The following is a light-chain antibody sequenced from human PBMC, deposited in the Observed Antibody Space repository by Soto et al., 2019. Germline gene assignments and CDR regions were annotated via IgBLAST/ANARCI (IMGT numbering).Light chain of an antibody. V-gene: IGKV3-15*01. CDR3: QQYNNWPST. CDR1: QSVSSN. Sequence: EIVMTQSPATLSVSPGERATLSCRASQSVSSNLAWYQQKPGQAPSLLIYGASARGTVFPVRFSGSGSGTEFTLTISILQSEDSAVYFCQQYNNWPSTFGQGTKLEIK. J-gene: IGKJ2*02. CDR2: GAS.